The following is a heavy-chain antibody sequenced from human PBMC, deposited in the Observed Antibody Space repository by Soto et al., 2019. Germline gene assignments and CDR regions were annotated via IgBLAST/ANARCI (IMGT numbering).Heavy chain of an antibody. D-gene: IGHD1-26*01. V-gene: IGHV3-21*01. Sequence: GGSLRLSCAASGFTFSSYSMNWVRQAPGKGLEWVSSISSSSSYIYYADSVKGRFTISRDNAKNSLYLQMNSLRAEDTAVYYCARDRGSRRDGYNKWEYWGQGTLVTVSS. CDR2: ISSSSSYI. CDR3: ARDRGSRRDGYNKWEY. J-gene: IGHJ4*02. CDR1: GFTFSSYS.